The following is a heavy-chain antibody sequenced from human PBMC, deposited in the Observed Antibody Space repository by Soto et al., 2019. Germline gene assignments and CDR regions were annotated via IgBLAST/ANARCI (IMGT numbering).Heavy chain of an antibody. CDR1: GFTFSRYG. Sequence: QVHLVESGGGVVQPGRSLRLSCAASGFTFSRYGMHWVRQAPGKGLEWLAVILADDSDRDYADSVKGRFSISRDNSKNSLYLQMNSLRAEDTAVYYCARDDDFGDNRFDYWGQGTLVTVSS. J-gene: IGHJ4*02. CDR2: ILADDSDR. CDR3: ARDDDFGDNRFDY. D-gene: IGHD4-17*01. V-gene: IGHV3-33*01.